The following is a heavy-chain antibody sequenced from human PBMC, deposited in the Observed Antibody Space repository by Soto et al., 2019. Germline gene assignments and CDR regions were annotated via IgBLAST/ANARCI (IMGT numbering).Heavy chain of an antibody. Sequence: GSLRLSCAASEITFRCYTMNWVRQAPGKGLEWISSISSSGGYRYYADSVKGRFIISRDNAKNSLYLQMNTLRAEDTAVYYCASLGGYCCDGSCYPDYYGLDVWGQGTTVTVSS. D-gene: IGHD2-15*01. CDR2: ISSSGGYR. CDR3: ASLGGYCCDGSCYPDYYGLDV. V-gene: IGHV3-21*01. CDR1: EITFRCYT. J-gene: IGHJ6*02.